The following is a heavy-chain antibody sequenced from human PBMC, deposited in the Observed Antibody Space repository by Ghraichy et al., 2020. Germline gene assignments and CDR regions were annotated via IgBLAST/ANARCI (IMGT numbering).Heavy chain of an antibody. Sequence: SDTLSLTCTGSGTSISSSNYYWGWIRQPPGKGLEWIGTMYYSGTTYYNPSLKSRVTISVDTSKNQLCLKLSFVTAAGTAVYYCARHVYRGNYPDEFDIWGQGTMVSVSS. CDR1: GTSISSSNYY. J-gene: IGHJ3*02. V-gene: IGHV4-39*01. CDR3: ARHVYRGNYPDEFDI. D-gene: IGHD1-7*01. CDR2: MYYSGTT.